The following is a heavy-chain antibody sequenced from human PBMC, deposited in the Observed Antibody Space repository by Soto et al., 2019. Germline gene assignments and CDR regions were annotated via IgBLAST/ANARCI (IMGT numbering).Heavy chain of an antibody. Sequence: SENLSLTCSGSGVSISSTNYFWGWIRQPPGKGLEWIASISYSGSTYYTPPLRSRISISADTSKSHFSLKLSSVTAADTFVYYGDSHILKSCAVRRSADL. CDR2: ISYSGST. CDR3: DSHILKSCAVRRSADL. V-gene: IGHV4-39*02. J-gene: IGHJ2*01. CDR1: GVSISSTNYF. D-gene: IGHD2-8*01.